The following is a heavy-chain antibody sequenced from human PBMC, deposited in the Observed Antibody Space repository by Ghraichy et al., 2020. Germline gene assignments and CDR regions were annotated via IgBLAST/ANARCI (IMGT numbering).Heavy chain of an antibody. CDR1: GFAFSKYS. Sequence: GGSLRLSCAASGFAFSKYSIHWVRQAPGKGLEWVAVISYDGRNKNYADSLKGRFTISRDNSKNTLFLQMDSLRAEDTAVYFCASWGGTGVVPNAVADKAPFDYWGQGTLVTVSS. J-gene: IGHJ4*02. D-gene: IGHD2-2*01. CDR2: ISYDGRNK. V-gene: IGHV3-30*04. CDR3: ASWGGTGVVPNAVADKAPFDY.